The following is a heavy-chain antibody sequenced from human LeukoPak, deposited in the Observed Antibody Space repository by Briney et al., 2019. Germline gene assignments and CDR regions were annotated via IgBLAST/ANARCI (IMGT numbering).Heavy chain of an antibody. D-gene: IGHD3-9*01. J-gene: IGHJ3*02. V-gene: IGHV1-24*01. Sequence: ASVKVSCKVSGYTLTELSMHWVRQAPGKGLEWMGGFDPEDGETIYAQKFQGRVTMTEDTSTDTPYMELSSLRSEDTAVYYCARDRVGSYDILTGYYKASTAFDIWGQGTMVTVSS. CDR2: FDPEDGET. CDR3: ARDRVGSYDILTGYYKASTAFDI. CDR1: GYTLTELS.